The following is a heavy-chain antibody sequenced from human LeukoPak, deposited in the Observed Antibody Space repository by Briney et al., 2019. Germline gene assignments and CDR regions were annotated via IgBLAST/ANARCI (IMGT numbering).Heavy chain of an antibody. Sequence: GGSLRLSCAASGFTFNNYAMIWVRQAPGKGLEWVSVIIGSGNSTYYADSVKGRFTTSRDNSKTTLYLQMSSLRGEDTAVYHCVKDNSNWYWYFDLWGRGTLVTVSS. CDR3: VKDNSNWYWYFDL. J-gene: IGHJ2*01. D-gene: IGHD1-1*01. CDR2: IIGSGNST. CDR1: GFTFNNYA. V-gene: IGHV3-23*01.